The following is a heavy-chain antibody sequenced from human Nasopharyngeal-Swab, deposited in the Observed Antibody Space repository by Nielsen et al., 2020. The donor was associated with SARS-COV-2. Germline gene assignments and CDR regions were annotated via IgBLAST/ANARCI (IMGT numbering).Heavy chain of an antibody. D-gene: IGHD6-13*01. J-gene: IGHJ4*02. V-gene: IGHV4-59*01. Sequence: SETLSLTCTVSGGSISNSYWSWIRQPPGKGLEWIGYIYYSGSTNYNPSLKGRVTISVDTSKNQFSLKLRSVSAADTAVYYCARDTGYSSSPYFDYWGQGTLVTVSS. CDR3: ARDTGYSSSPYFDY. CDR2: IYYSGST. CDR1: GGSISNSY.